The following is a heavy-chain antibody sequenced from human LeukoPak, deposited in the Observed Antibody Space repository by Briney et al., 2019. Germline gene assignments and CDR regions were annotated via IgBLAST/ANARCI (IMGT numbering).Heavy chain of an antibody. D-gene: IGHD3-16*01. CDR2: INNDGSDT. J-gene: IGHJ5*02. CDR3: VRGGPTTLS. CDR1: GFTFKIYW. V-gene: IGHV3-74*01. Sequence: PGGSLRLSCAASGFTFKIYWMHWVRQVPGRGPVWVSRINNDGSDTIYADSVRGRFTISRDDAKNTLYLQMNNLRAEDTAVYYCVRGGPTTLSWGEGTLVTVSS.